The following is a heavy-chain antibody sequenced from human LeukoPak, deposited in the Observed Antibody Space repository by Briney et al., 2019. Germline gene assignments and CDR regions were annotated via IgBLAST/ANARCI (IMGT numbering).Heavy chain of an antibody. J-gene: IGHJ4*02. V-gene: IGHV4-59*01. CDR1: GVSISSYY. Sequence: SETLPLTCTVSGVSISSYYWSWIRQPPGKELEWIGDIYYSGSTNHNHSLKSRVTTSIDTSKSQFSLKLVSVTAADTAVYYCAYVAGLRFDYWGGGVVVTVSS. D-gene: IGHD2-21*01. CDR2: IYYSGST. CDR3: AYVAGLRFDY.